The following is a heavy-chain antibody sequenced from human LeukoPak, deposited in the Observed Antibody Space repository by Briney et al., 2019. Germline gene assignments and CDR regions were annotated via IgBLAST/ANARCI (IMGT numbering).Heavy chain of an antibody. D-gene: IGHD6-19*01. CDR2: INPSGGST. J-gene: IGHJ6*02. CDR1: GYTFTSYY. CDR3: ARDGKHIAVPGVRYPMDV. V-gene: IGHV1-46*01. Sequence: EASVKVSCKASGYTFTSYYMHWVRQAPGQGLEWMGIINPSGGSTSYAQKFQGRVTMTRDTSTSTVYMELSSLRSEDTAVYYCARDGKHIAVPGVRYPMDVWGQGTTVTVS.